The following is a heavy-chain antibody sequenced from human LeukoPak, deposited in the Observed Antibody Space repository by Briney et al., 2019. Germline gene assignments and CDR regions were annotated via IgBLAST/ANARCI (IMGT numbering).Heavy chain of an antibody. J-gene: IGHJ4*02. D-gene: IGHD6-19*01. V-gene: IGHV1-3*01. CDR1: GYTFTSYA. Sequence: GASVKVSCKASGYTFTSYAMHWVRQAPGQRLEWMGWINAGNGNTKYSQKFQGRVTITRDTSASTAYMEPSSLRSEDTAVYYCARCSTAVAGCSWDYWGQGTLVTVSS. CDR3: ARCSTAVAGCSWDY. CDR2: INAGNGNT.